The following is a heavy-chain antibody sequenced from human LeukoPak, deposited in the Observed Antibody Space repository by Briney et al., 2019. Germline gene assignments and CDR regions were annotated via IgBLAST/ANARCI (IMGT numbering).Heavy chain of an antibody. J-gene: IGHJ4*02. D-gene: IGHD3-10*01. CDR2: IYSGGST. CDR3: ARGPMVRGSHYFDY. V-gene: IGHV3-66*01. Sequence: GGSLRLSCAASGFTVSSNYMSWVRQAPGKGLEWVSVIYSGGSTYYADSVKGRFTISRDNSKNTLYLQMNSLRAEDTAVYDCARGPMVRGSHYFDYWGQGTLVTVSS. CDR1: GFTVSSNY.